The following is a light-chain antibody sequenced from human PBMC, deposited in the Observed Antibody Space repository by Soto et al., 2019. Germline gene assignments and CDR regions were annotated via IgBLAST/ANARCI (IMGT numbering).Light chain of an antibody. CDR2: SAS. V-gene: IGKV1-6*01. CDR3: LQDYSYPWT. CDR1: QSISSY. Sequence: IQMTQSPSSLSASVGDRVTITCRASQSISSYLNWYQQKPGKAPKVLIYSASNLQSGVPLRFSGSGSGTHFTLTISSLQPEDFATYYCLQDYSYPWTFGQGTKVEVK. J-gene: IGKJ1*01.